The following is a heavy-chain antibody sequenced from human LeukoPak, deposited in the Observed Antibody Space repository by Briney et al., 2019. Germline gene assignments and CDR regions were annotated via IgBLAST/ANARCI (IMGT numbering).Heavy chain of an antibody. CDR3: ARAHQVWESKEYYYYYYMDV. Sequence: GGSLRLSCAASGFALSSNYMTWVRQAPGKGLEWVSFIYSDEDIRHADCVKVRFTLHRDNHHNMVYLQMSSLRVEDTAVYYCARAHQVWESKEYYYYYYMDVWGKGTTVTVSS. J-gene: IGHJ6*03. CDR1: GFALSSNY. D-gene: IGHD5-18*01. CDR2: IYSDEDI. V-gene: IGHV3-53*01.